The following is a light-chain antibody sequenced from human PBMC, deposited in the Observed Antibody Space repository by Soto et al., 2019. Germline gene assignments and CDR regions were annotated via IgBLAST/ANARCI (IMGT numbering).Light chain of an antibody. CDR3: QQYNNWPPWT. CDR1: QSVGNN. V-gene: IGKV3-15*01. J-gene: IGKJ1*01. Sequence: EIVLTQSPATLSVSPGEAATLSCRASQSVGNNLAWYQQKPGQAPRPLISGVPSRATGGSVRFSGSGSGTESTLTISSLQSEDFAVYYCQQYNNWPPWTLGQGTKVEIK. CDR2: GVP.